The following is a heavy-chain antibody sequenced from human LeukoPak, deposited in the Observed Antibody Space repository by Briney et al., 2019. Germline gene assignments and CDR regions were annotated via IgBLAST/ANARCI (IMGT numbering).Heavy chain of an antibody. Sequence: ASVKVSCKASGYTFSSYDINWVRQATGEGLEWMGWVNPNSGDTNYAQNFQGRVTMTRDASISTAYMELSRLRSDDTAVYYCARDERYDSSGYPFDYWGQGTLVTVSS. J-gene: IGHJ4*02. V-gene: IGHV1-2*02. CDR2: VNPNSGDT. CDR1: GYTFSSYD. CDR3: ARDERYDSSGYPFDY. D-gene: IGHD3-22*01.